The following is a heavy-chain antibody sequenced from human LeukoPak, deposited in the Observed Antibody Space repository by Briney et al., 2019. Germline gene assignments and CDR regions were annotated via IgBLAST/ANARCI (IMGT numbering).Heavy chain of an antibody. Sequence: AASVKVSCKASGYTFTGYYMHWVRQAPGQGLEWMGWINPNSGGTNYAQKFQGRVTMTRDTSISTAYMELSRLRSDDTAVYYCARFKYSSSPGTGGNYWGQRTLVTVSS. D-gene: IGHD6-13*01. V-gene: IGHV1-2*02. CDR1: GYTFTGYY. J-gene: IGHJ4*02. CDR2: INPNSGGT. CDR3: ARFKYSSSPGTGGNY.